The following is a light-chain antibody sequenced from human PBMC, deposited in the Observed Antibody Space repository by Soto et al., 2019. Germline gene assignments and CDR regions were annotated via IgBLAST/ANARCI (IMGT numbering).Light chain of an antibody. CDR3: QQYGSSPLA. Sequence: DIVMTQTPLSLPVTPGEPASISCRASQSVSSSHLAWYQQKPGQAPRLLIYGASSRATGIPDRFSGSGSGTDFTLTISRLEPEDFAVYYCQQYGSSPLAFGPGTKVDIK. CDR2: GAS. J-gene: IGKJ3*01. V-gene: IGKV3-20*01. CDR1: QSVSSSH.